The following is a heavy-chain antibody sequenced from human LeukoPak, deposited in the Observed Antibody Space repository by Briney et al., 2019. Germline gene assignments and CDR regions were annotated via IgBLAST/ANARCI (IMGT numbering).Heavy chain of an antibody. J-gene: IGHJ4*02. D-gene: IGHD2-8*01. V-gene: IGHV4-59*08. CDR2: VYSSGST. CDR3: ARFAMSTRGCMLSHFDY. Sequence: SETLSLTSTVSGGSIDPYYWSWIRQPPGKGLEWIGYVYSSGSTNHNPSLESRVTISVDTSKNQFSLRLSSVTAADTAVYYCARFAMSTRGCMLSHFDYWGQGTLVTVSS. CDR1: GGSIDPYY.